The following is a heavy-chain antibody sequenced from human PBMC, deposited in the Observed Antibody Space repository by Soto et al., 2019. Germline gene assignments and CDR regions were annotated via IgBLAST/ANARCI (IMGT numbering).Heavy chain of an antibody. CDR1: GYTFTSYG. D-gene: IGHD2-2*01. CDR2: ISAYNGNT. Sequence: QVQLVQSGAEVKKPGASVKVSCKASGYTFTSYGISWVRQAPGQGLEWMGWISAYNGNTNYAQKLQGRVTMTTDTSTSTAYMELRSLRSDDTAVYYCAREGLVVPAADPENYYYYYGMDVWGQGTTVTVSS. J-gene: IGHJ6*02. V-gene: IGHV1-18*01. CDR3: AREGLVVPAADPENYYYYYGMDV.